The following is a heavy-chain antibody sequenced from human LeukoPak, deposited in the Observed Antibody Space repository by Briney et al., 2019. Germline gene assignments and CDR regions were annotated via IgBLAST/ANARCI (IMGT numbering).Heavy chain of an antibody. Sequence: GGSLRLSRAVSGLIFSDYYMSWIRQAPGEGLEWISYISGSGSSTNYADSVKGRFTISRDNAKNSLYLQMNSLRAEDTAMYYCARDDGRRATSTVVFGNWGQGTLVTVSS. CDR1: GLIFSDYY. CDR3: ARDDGRRATSTVVFGN. V-gene: IGHV3-11*04. D-gene: IGHD2-2*01. J-gene: IGHJ4*02. CDR2: ISGSGSST.